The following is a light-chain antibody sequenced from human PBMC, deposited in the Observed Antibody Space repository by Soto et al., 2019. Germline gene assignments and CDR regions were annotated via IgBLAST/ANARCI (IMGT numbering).Light chain of an antibody. CDR1: QSFSSSS. CDR2: GAS. J-gene: IGKJ2*01. V-gene: IGKV3-20*01. Sequence: EIVLTQSPGTLSLSPGERATLSCRASQSFSSSSLAWYQQKPGQAPRLLMYGASNRAAGIPDRFSGSCSGTAVTLTISSLEPEDFAVYYCQQYGTSRDTFGQGTKLEIK. CDR3: QQYGTSRDT.